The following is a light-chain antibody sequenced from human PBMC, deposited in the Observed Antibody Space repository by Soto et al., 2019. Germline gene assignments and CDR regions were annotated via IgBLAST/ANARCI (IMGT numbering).Light chain of an antibody. CDR2: DVN. V-gene: IGLV2-14*03. Sequence: QSALTQPASVSGSPGQSITISCTGTSSDVGGYNYVSWYQQHPDKAPKLMIYDVNNRPSGVPNRFSGSKSGNTASLTISGLQAEDEAPYYCSSYTSSSTLVFGTGTKLTVL. CDR1: SSDVGGYNY. CDR3: SSYTSSSTLV. J-gene: IGLJ1*01.